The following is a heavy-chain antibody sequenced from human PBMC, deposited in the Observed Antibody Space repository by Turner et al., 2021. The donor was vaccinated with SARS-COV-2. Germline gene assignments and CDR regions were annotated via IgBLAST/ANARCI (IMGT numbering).Heavy chain of an antibody. Sequence: QLQLQESVPGLVKPSETLSLTCTVSGGSISSSSYYWGWIRQPPGKGLEWIGNIYYSGSAYYNPSLKSRVTISVDPSKNQFSLKLTSVTAADTAVYYCARLMDTAMDYYGTDVWGQGTTVTVS. CDR2: IYYSGSA. D-gene: IGHD5-18*01. CDR3: ARLMDTAMDYYGTDV. J-gene: IGHJ6*02. V-gene: IGHV4-39*01. CDR1: GGSISSSSYY.